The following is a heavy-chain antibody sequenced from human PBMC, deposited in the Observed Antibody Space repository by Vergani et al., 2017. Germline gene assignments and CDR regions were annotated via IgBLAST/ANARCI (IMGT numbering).Heavy chain of an antibody. D-gene: IGHD3-22*01. Sequence: QITLKESGPTLVKPTQTLTLTCTFSGFSLSTSGVGVGWIRQPPGKALEWLALIYWNDDKRYSPSLKSRLTITKDTSKNQVVLTMTNMDHVDTATYYCARGGLFFDPWGQGTLVTVSS. J-gene: IGHJ5*02. V-gene: IGHV2-5*01. CDR3: ARGGLFFDP. CDR1: GFSLSTSGVG. CDR2: IYWNDDK.